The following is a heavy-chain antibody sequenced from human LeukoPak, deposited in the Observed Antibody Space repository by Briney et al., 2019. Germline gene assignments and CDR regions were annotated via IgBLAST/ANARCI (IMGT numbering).Heavy chain of an antibody. CDR1: GFTFSSSW. Sequence: GGSLRLSCAASGFTFSSSWMTWVRQAPGKGLEWVANMKGDGSEKYYVDSVKGRFTISRDNAKNSLYLQMNSLRAEDTAVYYCARNNDMDVWGQGTTVIVSS. D-gene: IGHD1/OR15-1a*01. V-gene: IGHV3-7*03. CDR3: ARNNDMDV. CDR2: MKGDGSEK. J-gene: IGHJ6*02.